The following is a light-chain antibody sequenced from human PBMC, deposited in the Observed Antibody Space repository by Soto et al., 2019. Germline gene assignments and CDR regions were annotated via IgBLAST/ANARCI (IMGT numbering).Light chain of an antibody. J-gene: IGKJ1*01. Sequence: EIVLTQSPATLSLSPGERATLSCGASQSISSHLAWYQQKPGQAPRLLIYDASNRATGIPVRFSSSGSWSVFTLTFSSLDPEDFAVYYCHQRDKLPWTFGQGTKVEI. V-gene: IGKV3-11*01. CDR3: HQRDKLPWT. CDR1: QSISSH. CDR2: DAS.